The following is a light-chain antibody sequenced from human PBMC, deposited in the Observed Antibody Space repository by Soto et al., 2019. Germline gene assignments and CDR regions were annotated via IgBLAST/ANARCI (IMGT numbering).Light chain of an antibody. V-gene: IGLV3-21*01. CDR1: NIGIKS. Sequence: SYELTQPPSVSVAPGKTARITCGGDNIGIKSVHWYQQKPGQAPVLVIYYDSNRPSGIPERFSGSNSGNTATLTISRVEAGDEADYCGQVWDSSSDHVIFGGGTKLTVL. J-gene: IGLJ2*01. CDR2: YDS. CDR3: QVWDSSSDHVI.